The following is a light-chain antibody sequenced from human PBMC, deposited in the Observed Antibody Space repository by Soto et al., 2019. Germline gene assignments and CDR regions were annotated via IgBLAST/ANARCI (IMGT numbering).Light chain of an antibody. V-gene: IGKV3-20*01. J-gene: IGKJ2*03. CDR2: GSS. CDR1: QSVSLNY. Sequence: EVVLTQSPGTLSLSPGERAILSCRASQSVSLNYLAWYQQKPGQTPRLLIYGSSSRATGIPGTFSGSGAGTDFTRTIGRLEPEDFAVYYCQQYGSAPYSVGQGTKLEIK. CDR3: QQYGSAPYS.